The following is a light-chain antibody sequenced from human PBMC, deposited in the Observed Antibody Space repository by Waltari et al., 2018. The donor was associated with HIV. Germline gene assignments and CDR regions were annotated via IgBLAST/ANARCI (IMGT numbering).Light chain of an antibody. CDR3: QQYDSSVPGYT. J-gene: IGKJ2*01. CDR2: GAS. Sequence: EIVLTQSPGTLSLSPGERATLSCRARQNVNSNFLAWYQQKPGQAPRLLVYGASNRDTGIPDRFTGSGSGTDFTLTISRLEPEDFAVYYCQQYDSSVPGYTFGQGTKLEIK. V-gene: IGKV3-20*01. CDR1: QNVNSNF.